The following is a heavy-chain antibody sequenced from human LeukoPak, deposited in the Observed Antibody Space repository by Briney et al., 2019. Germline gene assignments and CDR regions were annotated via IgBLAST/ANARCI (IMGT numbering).Heavy chain of an antibody. CDR3: ARGGNFDI. J-gene: IGHJ3*02. CDR2: INPDSGDT. CDR1: GYTFTDYY. Sequence: ASVKVSCKASGYTFTDYYMHWVRQAPGQGLEWVGWINPDSGDTNSAQKFQGRVTMTRDTSINTVYMEVTGLRSDDTAVYFCARGGNFDIWGQGTMVTISS. D-gene: IGHD4-23*01. V-gene: IGHV1-2*02.